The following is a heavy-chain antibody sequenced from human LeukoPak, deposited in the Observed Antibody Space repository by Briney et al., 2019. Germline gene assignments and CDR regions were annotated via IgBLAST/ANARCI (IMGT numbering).Heavy chain of an antibody. J-gene: IGHJ5*02. D-gene: IGHD6-13*01. Sequence: GGSLRLSCAASGFTFSSYSMNWVRQAPGKGLEWVSSISSSSSYIYYADSAKGRFTISRDNAKNSLYLQMNSLRAEDTAVYYCASVIAAAGWFDPWGQGTLVTVSS. CDR3: ASVIAAAGWFDP. CDR2: ISSSSSYI. V-gene: IGHV3-21*01. CDR1: GFTFSSYS.